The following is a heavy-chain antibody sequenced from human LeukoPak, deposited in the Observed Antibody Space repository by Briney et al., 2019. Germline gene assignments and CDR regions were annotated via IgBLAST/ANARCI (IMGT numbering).Heavy chain of an antibody. CDR1: GGSISSGGYY. V-gene: IGHV4-31*03. Sequence: SETLSLTCTVSGGSISSGGYYWSWIRQHPGKGLEWIGYIYYSGSTYYNPSLKSRVTISVDTSKNQFSLKLSPVTAADTAVYYCARSGDSSGYYLDFDYRGQGTLVTVSS. J-gene: IGHJ4*02. D-gene: IGHD3-22*01. CDR3: ARSGDSSGYYLDFDY. CDR2: IYYSGST.